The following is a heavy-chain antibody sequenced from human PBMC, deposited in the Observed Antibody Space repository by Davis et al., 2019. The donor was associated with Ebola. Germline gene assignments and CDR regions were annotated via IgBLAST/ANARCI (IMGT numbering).Heavy chain of an antibody. CDR1: GFTFSSYE. V-gene: IGHV3-48*03. D-gene: IGHD5-12*01. Sequence: PGGSLRLSCAASGFTFSSYEMSWVRQAPGKGLEWVSYISSSGSTIYYADSVKGRFTISRDNAKNSLYLQMNSLRAEDTAVYYCARDENSGYPYYYYYGMDVWGQGTTVTVSS. CDR2: ISSSGSTI. J-gene: IGHJ6*02. CDR3: ARDENSGYPYYYYYGMDV.